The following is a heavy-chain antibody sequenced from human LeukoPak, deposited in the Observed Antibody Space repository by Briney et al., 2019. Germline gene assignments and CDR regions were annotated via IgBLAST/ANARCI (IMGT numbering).Heavy chain of an antibody. V-gene: IGHV3-30*18. CDR3: AKGGTYDSSALI. D-gene: IGHD3-22*01. CDR2: ISYDGSNK. CDR1: GFTFSRYG. Sequence: PGGSLRLSCAASGFTFSRYGMHWVRQAPGKGLEWVAVISYDGSNKYYVDSVKGRFTISRDNSKNTLFLQMNSLRAEDTAVYYCAKGGTYDSSALIWGQGTMVTVSS. J-gene: IGHJ3*02.